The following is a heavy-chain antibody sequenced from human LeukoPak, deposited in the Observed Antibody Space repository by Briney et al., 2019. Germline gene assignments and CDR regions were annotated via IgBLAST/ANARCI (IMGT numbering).Heavy chain of an antibody. D-gene: IGHD3-10*01. V-gene: IGHV3-9*03. Sequence: PGGSLRLSCAASGFTFDDYAMHWVRQAPGKGLEWVSGISWNSGSIGYADSVKGRFTISRDNSKNTLYLQMGSLRAEDMAVYYCARPAGESDRHFDYWGQGTLVTVSS. CDR3: ARPAGESDRHFDY. CDR2: ISWNSGSI. J-gene: IGHJ4*02. CDR1: GFTFDDYA.